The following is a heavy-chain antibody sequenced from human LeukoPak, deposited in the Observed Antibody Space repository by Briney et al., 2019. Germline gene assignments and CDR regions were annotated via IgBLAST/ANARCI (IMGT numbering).Heavy chain of an antibody. CDR3: ARALMTTVSDNWFDP. D-gene: IGHD4-17*01. J-gene: IGHJ5*02. CDR1: GGSISSSGYC. V-gene: IGHV4-39*07. Sequence: SETLSLTCTVSGGSISSSGYCWGWIRQPPGKGLEWIGSIDYSGNTNYNPSLKSRVTISVDTSKNQFSLKLSSVTAADTAVYYCARALMTTVSDNWFDPWGQGTLVTVSS. CDR2: IDYSGNT.